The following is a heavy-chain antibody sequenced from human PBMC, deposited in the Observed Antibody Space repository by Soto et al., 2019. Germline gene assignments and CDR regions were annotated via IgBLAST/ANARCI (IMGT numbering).Heavy chain of an antibody. CDR1: GGTFSSYA. D-gene: IGHD1-1*01. CDR3: AREGYNHGPYNYGMDV. V-gene: IGHV1-69*13. CDR2: IIPKFGTA. Sequence: GASVKVSCKASGGTFSSYAISWVRQAPGQGLEWMGGIIPKFGTANYAQKFQGRVTITADESTSTAYMELSSLRSEDTAVYYCAREGYNHGPYNYGMDVWGQGTTVTVSS. J-gene: IGHJ6*02.